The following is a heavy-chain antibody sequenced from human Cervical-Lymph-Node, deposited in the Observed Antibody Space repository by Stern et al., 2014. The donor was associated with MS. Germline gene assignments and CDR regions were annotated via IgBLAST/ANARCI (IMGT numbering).Heavy chain of an antibody. CDR1: GFILTKAW. V-gene: IGHV3-15*01. CDR3: ATVSGTYNTDAFDL. D-gene: IGHD1-26*01. J-gene: IGHJ3*01. Sequence: EVQLVESGGGLVKPGGSLQVSCAASGFILTKAWMSWVRQAPGKGLEWVGRVKSKSDGGTTEYAAPVKGRFTVSRDDLRKTLYLQMNSLKTEDTAVYYCATVSGTYNTDAFDLWGQGTKVTVSS. CDR2: VKSKSDGGTT.